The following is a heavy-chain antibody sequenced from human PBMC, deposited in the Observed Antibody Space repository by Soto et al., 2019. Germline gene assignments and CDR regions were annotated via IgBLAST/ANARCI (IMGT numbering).Heavy chain of an antibody. CDR3: AMDSRSSSWYDYYYGMDV. V-gene: IGHV4-34*01. CDR2: INHSGST. CDR1: GGSFSGYY. Sequence: SLSLTCAVYGGSFSGYYWSWIRQPPGKGLEWIGEINHSGSTNYNPSLKSRVTISVDTSKNQFSLKLSSVTAADTAVYYCAMDSRSSSWYDYYYGMDVWGQGT. D-gene: IGHD6-13*01. J-gene: IGHJ6*02.